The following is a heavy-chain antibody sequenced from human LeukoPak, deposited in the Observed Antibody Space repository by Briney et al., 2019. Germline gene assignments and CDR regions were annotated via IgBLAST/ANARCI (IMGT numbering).Heavy chain of an antibody. CDR3: AKGSGYDFGYFDY. V-gene: IGHV3-30*18. D-gene: IGHD5-12*01. Sequence: QAGRSLRLSCAASGFTFSSYGMHWVRQAPGKGLEWVAVISYDGSNKYYADSVKGRFTISRDNSKNTLYLQMNSLRAEDTAVYYCAKGSGYDFGYFDYWGQGTLVTVSS. CDR2: ISYDGSNK. J-gene: IGHJ4*02. CDR1: GFTFSSYG.